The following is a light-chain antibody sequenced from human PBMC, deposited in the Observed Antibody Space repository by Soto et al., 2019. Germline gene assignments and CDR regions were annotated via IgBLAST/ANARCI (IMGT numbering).Light chain of an antibody. V-gene: IGKV3-11*01. Sequence: EIVLTQSPATLSLSPWERATLSCRASQSVSSYLAWYQQKPGQAPRLLIYDASNRATGIPARFSGSGSGTDVTLTISILEPEDFAVYYCQQRSNWPLLTCGGGTKVEIK. CDR2: DAS. CDR1: QSVSSY. J-gene: IGKJ4*01. CDR3: QQRSNWPLLT.